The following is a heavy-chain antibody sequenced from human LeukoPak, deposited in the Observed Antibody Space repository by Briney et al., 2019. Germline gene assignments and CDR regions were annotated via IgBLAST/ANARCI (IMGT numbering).Heavy chain of an antibody. Sequence: ASVKVSCMASGYTFTSYYMHWVRQAPGQGLEWMGIINPSGGSTSYAQKFQGRVTMTRDTSTSTVYMELSSLRSEDTAVYYCARDQRIMITFGGWGYFDYWGQGTLVTVSS. CDR2: INPSGGST. CDR3: ARDQRIMITFGGWGYFDY. CDR1: GYTFTSYY. J-gene: IGHJ4*02. D-gene: IGHD3-16*01. V-gene: IGHV1-46*01.